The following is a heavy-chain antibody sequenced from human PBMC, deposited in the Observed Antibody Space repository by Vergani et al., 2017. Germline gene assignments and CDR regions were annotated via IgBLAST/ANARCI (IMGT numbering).Heavy chain of an antibody. CDR1: GYTFTSYY. CDR2: INPSGGST. Sequence: QVQLVQSGAEVKKPGASVKVSCKASGYTFTSYYMHWVRQAPGQGLEWMGIINPSGGSTSYAQKFQGRVTMTRDTSISTAYMELSRLRSDDTAVYYCARDAYYYDSSGYYDYWGQGTLVTVSS. J-gene: IGHJ4*02. D-gene: IGHD3-22*01. V-gene: IGHV1-46*01. CDR3: ARDAYYYDSSGYYDY.